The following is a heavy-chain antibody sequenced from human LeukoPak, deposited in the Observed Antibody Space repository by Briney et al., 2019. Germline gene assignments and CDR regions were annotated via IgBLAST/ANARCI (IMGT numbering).Heavy chain of an antibody. CDR1: GGSISSSSYY. CDR3: ARGQRGYDSSGYYYDY. V-gene: IGHV4-39*07. J-gene: IGHJ4*02. Sequence: SETLSLTRTVSGGSISSSSYYWGWIRQPPGKGLEWIGSIYYSGSTYYNPSLKSRVTISVDTSKNQFSLKLSSVTAADTAVYYCARGQRGYDSSGYYYDYWGQGTLVTVSS. CDR2: IYYSGST. D-gene: IGHD3-22*01.